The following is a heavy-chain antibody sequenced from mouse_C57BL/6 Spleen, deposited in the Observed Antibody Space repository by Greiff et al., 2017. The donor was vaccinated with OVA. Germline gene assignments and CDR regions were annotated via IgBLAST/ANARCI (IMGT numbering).Heavy chain of an antibody. J-gene: IGHJ2*01. CDR1: GYTFTSYW. Sequence: QVQLQQPGAELVRPGTSVKLSCKASGYTFTSYWMHWVKQRPGQGLEWIGVIDPSDSYTNYNQKFKGKATLTVDTSSSTAYMQLSSLTSEDSAVYYCANGYGDYWGQGTTLTVSS. D-gene: IGHD2-2*01. CDR3: ANGYGDY. V-gene: IGHV1-59*01. CDR2: IDPSDSYT.